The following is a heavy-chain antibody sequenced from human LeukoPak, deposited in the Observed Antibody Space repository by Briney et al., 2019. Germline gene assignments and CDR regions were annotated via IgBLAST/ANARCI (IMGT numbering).Heavy chain of an antibody. D-gene: IGHD2-15*01. J-gene: IGHJ4*02. CDR2: ISYDGSNK. CDR3: AKSHGYCSGGSCYLFDY. CDR1: GFTFSSYG. Sequence: GRSLRLSCAASGFTFSSYGMHWVRQAPGKGLEWVAVISYDGSNKYYADSVKGRFTISRDNSKNTLYLQMDGLRAEDTAVYYCAKSHGYCSGGSCYLFDYWGQGTLVTVSS. V-gene: IGHV3-30*18.